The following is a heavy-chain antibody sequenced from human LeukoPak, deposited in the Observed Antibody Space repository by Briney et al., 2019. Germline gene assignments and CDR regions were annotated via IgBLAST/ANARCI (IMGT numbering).Heavy chain of an antibody. CDR3: ARDVAEMATVYYFDY. V-gene: IGHV4-39*07. J-gene: IGHJ4*02. CDR2: IYYSGST. D-gene: IGHD5-24*01. Sequence: SETLSLTCTVSGGSISSSSYYWGWIRQPPGKGLEWIGSIYYSGSTYYNPSLKSRVTISVDTSKNQFSLKLSSVTAADTAVYYCARDVAEMATVYYFDYWGQGTLVTVSS. CDR1: GGSISSSSYY.